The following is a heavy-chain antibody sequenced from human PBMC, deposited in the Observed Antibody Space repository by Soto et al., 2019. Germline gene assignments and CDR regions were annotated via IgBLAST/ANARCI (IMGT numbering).Heavy chain of an antibody. D-gene: IGHD3-16*02. V-gene: IGHV3-49*03. Sequence: GGSLRLSCTASGFTFGNYAMSWFRQAPGKGLEWVGFIRSKAYGGTTEYAASVKGRFTISRDDSKSIAYLQMNSLKTEDTAVYYCTRGNYDYIWGSYRSFTKPDYWGQGTLVTVSS. CDR3: TRGNYDYIWGSYRSFTKPDY. CDR2: IRSKAYGGTT. J-gene: IGHJ4*02. CDR1: GFTFGNYA.